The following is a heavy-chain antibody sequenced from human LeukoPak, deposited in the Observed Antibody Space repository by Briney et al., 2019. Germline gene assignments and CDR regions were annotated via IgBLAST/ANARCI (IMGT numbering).Heavy chain of an antibody. CDR1: GGSFSGYY. D-gene: IGHD6-13*01. V-gene: IGHV4-34*01. Sequence: SETLSLTCAVYGGSFSGYYWSWIRQPPGKGLEWIGEINNRGSTNYNPSLKSRVTISVDTPKNQFSLKQSSVTDAVYYCARRSRTAAGRGGFDYWGQGTLVTVSS. J-gene: IGHJ4*02. CDR2: INNRGST. CDR3: ARRSRTAAGRGGFDY.